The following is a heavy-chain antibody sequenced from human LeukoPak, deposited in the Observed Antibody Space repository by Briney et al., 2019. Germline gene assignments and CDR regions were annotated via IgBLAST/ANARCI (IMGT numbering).Heavy chain of an antibody. CDR2: IFGGGDT. Sequence: GGSLRPSCAASGFSVSNNYMNWVRQSPGKGLEWVSVIFGGGDTYYADSVKGRFTISRDDSKNTLYLQMSSLRAEDTAVYYCAREEIEEVPTLTFNWVATYYSHYMDVWGKGTTVAVSS. CDR1: GFSVSNNY. CDR3: AREEIEEVPTLTFNWVATYYSHYMDV. D-gene: IGHD5-12*01. J-gene: IGHJ6*03. V-gene: IGHV3-66*02.